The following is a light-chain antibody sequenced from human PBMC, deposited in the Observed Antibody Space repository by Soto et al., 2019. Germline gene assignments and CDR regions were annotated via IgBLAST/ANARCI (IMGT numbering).Light chain of an antibody. J-gene: IGKJ1*01. Sequence: AIRMTQSPSSRSASTGDRVTITCRASQGISSYLAWYQQKPGKAPKLLIYAASTLQSGVPSRFSGSGSGTDFTLTISCLQSEDFATYYCQQYYSYPWTFGQGTKVDIK. CDR3: QQYYSYPWT. CDR1: QGISSY. V-gene: IGKV1-8*01. CDR2: AAS.